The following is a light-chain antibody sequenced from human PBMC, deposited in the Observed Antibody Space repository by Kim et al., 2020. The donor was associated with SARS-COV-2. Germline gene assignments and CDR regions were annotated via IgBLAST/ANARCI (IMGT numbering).Light chain of an antibody. CDR2: TNN. CDR1: RSNIGVKD. V-gene: IGLV1-47*01. J-gene: IGLJ1*01. Sequence: QSVLTQPPSASGTPGQRVTISCSGSRSNIGVKDVCWYQQLPGTAPKLLIYTNNQRPSGVPDRFSGSKSGTSASLAISGLRSEDEADYYCAAWDDSLSGRVFGTGTKVTVL. CDR3: AAWDDSLSGRV.